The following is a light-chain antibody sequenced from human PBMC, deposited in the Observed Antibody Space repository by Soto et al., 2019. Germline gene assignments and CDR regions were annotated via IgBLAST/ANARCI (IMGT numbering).Light chain of an antibody. CDR3: ATWDDSLFGHV. CDR1: SSDVGSNT. CDR2: SND. V-gene: IGLV1-44*01. J-gene: IGLJ1*01. Sequence: QSVLTQPPSASATPGQRVTISCSGRSSDVGSNTVNWYQQFPGAAPKLLIYSNDQRPSGVPDRFSASKSGTSASLAIGGLQSEDEADYYCATWDDSLFGHVFGTGTKVTVL.